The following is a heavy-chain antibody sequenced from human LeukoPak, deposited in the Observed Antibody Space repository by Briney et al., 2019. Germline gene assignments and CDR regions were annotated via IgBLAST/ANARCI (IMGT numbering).Heavy chain of an antibody. V-gene: IGHV3-74*01. D-gene: IGHD3-3*01. CDR2: INNDGSST. CDR3: ARDYNDVSLIKYYYGMDV. J-gene: IGHJ6*02. Sequence: GGSLRLSCAASGFIFSNYWMHWVRQAPGKGLVWVSRINNDGSSTRYADSVKGRFTISRDNSKNTLYLQMNSLRAEDTAVYYCARDYNDVSLIKYYYGMDVWGQGTTVTVSS. CDR1: GFIFSNYW.